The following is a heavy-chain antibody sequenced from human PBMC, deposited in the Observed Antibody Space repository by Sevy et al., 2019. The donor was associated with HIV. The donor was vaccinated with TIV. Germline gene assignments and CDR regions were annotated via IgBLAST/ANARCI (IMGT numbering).Heavy chain of an antibody. CDR3: TTGGSSSWYIRYFQH. CDR1: GFTFSNAW. CDR2: IKSKTVGGTT. J-gene: IGHJ1*01. Sequence: GGSLRLSCAASGFTFSNAWMSWVRQAPGKGLEWVGRIKSKTVGGTTDYAAPVKGRFTISRVDSKNTLYLQMNSLKTEDTAVYYCTTGGSSSWYIRYFQHWGQGTLVTVSS. D-gene: IGHD6-13*01. V-gene: IGHV3-15*01.